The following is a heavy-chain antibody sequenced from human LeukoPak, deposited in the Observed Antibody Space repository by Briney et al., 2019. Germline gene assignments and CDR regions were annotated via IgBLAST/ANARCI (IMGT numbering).Heavy chain of an antibody. D-gene: IGHD3-10*01. CDR1: GFTFSTYS. CDR2: ISSSSSYI. V-gene: IGHV3-21*01. CDR3: ARDTITMVRGITGMGY. Sequence: GGSLRLTCAASGFTFSTYSMNWVRQAPGKGLEWVSSISSSSSYIYYADSVKGRFTISRDNAKNSLYLQMNSLRAEDTAVYYCARDTITMVRGITGMGYWGQGTLVTVSS. J-gene: IGHJ4*02.